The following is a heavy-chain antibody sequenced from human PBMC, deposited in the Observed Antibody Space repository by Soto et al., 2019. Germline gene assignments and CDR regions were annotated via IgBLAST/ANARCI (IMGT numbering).Heavy chain of an antibody. D-gene: IGHD7-27*01. CDR3: AKDMGKGGFDY. V-gene: IGHV3-9*01. Sequence: GGSLRLSCAASGFTFDDYAMHWVRQAPGKGLEWVSGISWNSGSIGYADSVKGRFTISRDNAKNSLYLQMNSLRAEDTALYYCAKDMGKGGFDYWGQGTLVTVSS. J-gene: IGHJ4*02. CDR1: GFTFDDYA. CDR2: ISWNSGSI.